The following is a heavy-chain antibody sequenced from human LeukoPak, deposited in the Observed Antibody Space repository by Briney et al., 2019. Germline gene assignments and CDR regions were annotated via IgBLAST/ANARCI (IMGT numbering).Heavy chain of an antibody. CDR2: IYTSGST. V-gene: IGHV4-4*07. Sequence: SETLSPTCTVSGGSISSYYWSWIRQPAGKGLEWIGRIYTSGSTNYNPSLKSRVTMSVDTSKNQFSLKLSSVTAADTAVYYCARGLVVVAAKDAFDIWGQGTMVTVSS. CDR3: ARGLVVVAAKDAFDI. CDR1: GGSISSYY. J-gene: IGHJ3*02. D-gene: IGHD2-15*01.